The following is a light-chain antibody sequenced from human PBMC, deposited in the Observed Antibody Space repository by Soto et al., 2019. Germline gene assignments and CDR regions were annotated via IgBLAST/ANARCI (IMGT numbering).Light chain of an antibody. CDR2: DVT. CDR1: YSDVGTFYF. Sequence: QSPLTQHGSGLEGRGRSVTNSFTGSYSDVGTFYFVSWYQQYPGKGPKLIIYDVTERPSGVPDRFSGSKSGNTASLTIFGLQAEDEADYYCCSYAGSYTYIFGSGTKVTVL. CDR3: CSYAGSYTYI. V-gene: IGLV2-11*01. J-gene: IGLJ1*01.